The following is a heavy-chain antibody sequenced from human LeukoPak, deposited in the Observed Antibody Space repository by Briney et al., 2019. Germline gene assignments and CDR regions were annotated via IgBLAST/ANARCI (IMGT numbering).Heavy chain of an antibody. V-gene: IGHV4-39*07. J-gene: IGHJ5*02. CDR2: IYYSGST. CDR1: GGSISSSSYY. Sequence: SETLSLTCTVSGGSISSSSYYWGWIRQPPGKGLEWIGSIYYSGSTYYDPSLKSRVTISVDTSKNQFSLKLSSVTAADTAVYYCARERYYYDSSGYLGWFDPWGQGTLVTVSS. D-gene: IGHD3-22*01. CDR3: ARERYYYDSSGYLGWFDP.